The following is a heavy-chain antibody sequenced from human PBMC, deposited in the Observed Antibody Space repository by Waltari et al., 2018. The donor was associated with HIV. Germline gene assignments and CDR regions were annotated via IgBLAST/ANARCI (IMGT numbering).Heavy chain of an antibody. CDR2: ISSDGSNK. D-gene: IGHD3-22*01. V-gene: IGHV3-30-3*02. CDR1: GFAFNRFP. Sequence: QVQLVESGGGGVQPGKSLGLSCEAPGFAFNRFPMHWFRQVPGKGLEWVATISSDGSNKFCADSLRGRCNISRDNSKNTLYLHMSSLRPEDTSVYYCVKSNNSAWHNFVDWGQGTLVTVSS. CDR3: VKSNNSAWHNFVD. J-gene: IGHJ4*02.